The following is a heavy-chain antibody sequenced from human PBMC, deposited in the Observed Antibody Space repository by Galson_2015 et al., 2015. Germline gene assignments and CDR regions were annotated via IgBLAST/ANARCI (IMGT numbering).Heavy chain of an antibody. CDR1: GYTFTGYY. CDR2: INPNSGGT. J-gene: IGHJ4*02. Sequence: SVKVSCKASGYTFTGYYMHWVRQAPGQGLEWVGRINPNSGGTNYAQKFQGRVTMTRDTSISTAYMELSRLRSDDTAVYYCARVIGAAAGTEDYWGQGTLVTVSS. CDR3: ARVIGAAAGTEDY. V-gene: IGHV1-2*06. D-gene: IGHD6-13*01.